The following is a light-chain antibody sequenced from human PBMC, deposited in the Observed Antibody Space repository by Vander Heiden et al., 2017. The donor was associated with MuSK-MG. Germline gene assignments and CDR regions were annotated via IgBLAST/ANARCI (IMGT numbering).Light chain of an antibody. J-gene: IGKJ3*01. CDR2: AAS. CDR3: QQSYSTPFT. CDR1: QSISTY. V-gene: IGKV1-39*01. Sequence: DIQLTQSPSSLSASVGDRVIITCRASQSISTYLNWYQQKPGKAPKLLIYAASSLRSGVPSRFSGSGSGTDFTLTISSLHPEDFATYYCQQSYSTPFTFGPGTKVDIK.